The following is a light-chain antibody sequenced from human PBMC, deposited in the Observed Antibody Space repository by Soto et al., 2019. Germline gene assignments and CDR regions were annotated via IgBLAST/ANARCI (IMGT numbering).Light chain of an antibody. CDR2: DAS. J-gene: IGKJ2*01. Sequence: EIVLTQSPATLSLSPGERATLSCRASQSVSTYLAWYQQKLGQAPRLLIYDASSRATGIPARFSGSGSGTDFALTISSLEPEDFAVYYSQQRSNWPRYTFGQGTKLEIK. V-gene: IGKV3-11*01. CDR1: QSVSTY. CDR3: QQRSNWPRYT.